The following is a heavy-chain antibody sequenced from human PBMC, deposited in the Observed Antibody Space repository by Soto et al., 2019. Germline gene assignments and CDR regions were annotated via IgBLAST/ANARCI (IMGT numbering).Heavy chain of an antibody. CDR2: ISAYNGNT. J-gene: IGHJ6*02. Sequence: ASVKVSCKTSGYTFTKYGISWVRQAPGQGLEWMGWISAYNGNTNYAQKLQGRVTMTTDTFTRTAYMEVRSLRSDDTAVYYCAREGTCSSTSCPTYFSFGMDVWGQGTTVTVSS. CDR3: AREGTCSSTSCPTYFSFGMDV. V-gene: IGHV1-18*04. CDR1: GYTFTKYG. D-gene: IGHD2-2*01.